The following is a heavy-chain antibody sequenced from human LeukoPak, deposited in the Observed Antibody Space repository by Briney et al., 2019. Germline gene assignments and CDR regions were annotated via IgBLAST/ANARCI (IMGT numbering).Heavy chain of an antibody. V-gene: IGHV4-34*01. D-gene: IGHD4-17*01. CDR2: INHSGST. Sequence: TSETLSLTCAVYGGSFSGYYWSWIRQPPGKGLEWIGEINHSGSTNYNPSLKSRVTISVDTSKNQFSLKLSSVTAADMAVYYCARGGDYYYYYMDVWGKGTTVTVSS. J-gene: IGHJ6*03. CDR3: ARGGDYYYYYMDV. CDR1: GGSFSGYY.